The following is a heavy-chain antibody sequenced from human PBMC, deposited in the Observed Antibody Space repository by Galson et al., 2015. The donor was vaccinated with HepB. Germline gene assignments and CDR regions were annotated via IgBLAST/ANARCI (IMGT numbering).Heavy chain of an antibody. CDR3: ARQESRTHTVYYH. D-gene: IGHD3-3*02. CDR2: FYYSGST. Sequence: ETLSLTCTVSGGSIGSSSFSWGWIRQPPGKGLEWIGTFYYSGSTNYNPSLKSRVTISVDTSKNQFSLKLSSVTAADTAMYYCARQESRTHTVYYHWGQGTLITVSS. CDR1: GGSIGSSSFS. J-gene: IGHJ4*02. V-gene: IGHV4-39*01.